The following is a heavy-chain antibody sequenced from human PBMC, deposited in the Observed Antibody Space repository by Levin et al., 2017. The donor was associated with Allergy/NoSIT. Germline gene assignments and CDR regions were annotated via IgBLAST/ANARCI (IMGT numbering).Heavy chain of an antibody. CDR2: IYHSGSA. Sequence: SQTLSLTCTVSGGSVSSGTYYWNWIRQPPGKGLEWIGYIYHSGSANYNPSLESRVTISIDTSKNQFSLRLSSVTAADTAVYYCARDADYSSSYYYYYIDVWGKGTTVTVSS. V-gene: IGHV4-61*01. D-gene: IGHD6-6*01. J-gene: IGHJ6*03. CDR3: ARDADYSSSYYYYYIDV. CDR1: GGSVSSGTYY.